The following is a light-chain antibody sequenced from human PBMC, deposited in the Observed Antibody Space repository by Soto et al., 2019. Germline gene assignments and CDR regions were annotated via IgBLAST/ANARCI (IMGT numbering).Light chain of an antibody. CDR1: QSISRS. CDR3: RQYNSYSWT. V-gene: IGKV1-5*01. J-gene: IGKJ1*01. CDR2: DAS. Sequence: DIQMTQSPSTLSASVGDRVTITCRASQSISRSLAWYQHQPGKAPKLLIYDASSLESGVPSRFSGSGSGTEFTLTISSLQPDDFATYYCRQYNSYSWTFGQGTKVDIK.